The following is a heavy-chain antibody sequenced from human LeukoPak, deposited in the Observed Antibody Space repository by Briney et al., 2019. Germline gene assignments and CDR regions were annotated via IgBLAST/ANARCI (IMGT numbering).Heavy chain of an antibody. V-gene: IGHV3-23*01. CDR2: ISGSGGST. CDR1: GFTFSSYG. CDR3: AKDFWSGYYSGYFDY. D-gene: IGHD3-3*01. J-gene: IGHJ4*02. Sequence: PGGSLRLSCAASGFTFSSYGMSWVHQAPGKGLEWVSAISGSGGSTYYADSVKGRFTISRDKSKNTLYLQMNSLRAEDTALYYCAKDFWSGYYSGYFDYWGQGTLVTVSS.